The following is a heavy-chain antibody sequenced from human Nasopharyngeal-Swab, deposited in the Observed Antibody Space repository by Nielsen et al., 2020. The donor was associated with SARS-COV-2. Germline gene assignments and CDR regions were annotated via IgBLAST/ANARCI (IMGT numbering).Heavy chain of an antibody. CDR1: GFTFSSYS. V-gene: IGHV3-48*02. CDR2: ISSSSSTI. J-gene: IGHJ2*01. D-gene: IGHD3-3*01. CDR3: ARTNNYDFWSGYEDWYFDL. Sequence: GESLKISCAASGFTFSSYSMNWVRQAPGKGLEWVSYISSSSSTIYCADSVKGRFTISRENAKNSLYLQMNSLRDEDTAVYYCARTNNYDFWSGYEDWYFDLWGRGTLVTVSS.